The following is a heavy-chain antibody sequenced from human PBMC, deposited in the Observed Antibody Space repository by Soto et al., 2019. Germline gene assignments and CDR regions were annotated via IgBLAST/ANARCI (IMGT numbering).Heavy chain of an antibody. V-gene: IGHV3-23*01. CDR2: ISSSGVTP. D-gene: IGHD2-21*01. CDR3: ARVIVATTGTSHFDP. CDR1: GFIFGTYA. Sequence: GGSLRLSCAASGFIFGTYAMSWVRQVPGKGLEWVATISSSGVTPYYADSVKGRFTISRDNSNNTLYLQVTSLSADDMAIYYCARVIVATTGTSHFDPWGQGTLVTVSS. J-gene: IGHJ5*02.